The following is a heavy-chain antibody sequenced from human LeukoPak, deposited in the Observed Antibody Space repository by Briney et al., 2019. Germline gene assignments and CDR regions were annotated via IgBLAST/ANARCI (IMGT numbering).Heavy chain of an antibody. V-gene: IGHV1-46*01. J-gene: IGHJ1*01. CDR2: INPNGGST. D-gene: IGHD5-24*01. Sequence: ASVKVSCKASGYTFISHYINWVRQAPGQGLEWMGIINPNGGSTTYGQKSQGRVTMTRDTSTSTVYMELSSLRSEDTAVYYCARRDVDMATITYWGQGTLVTVSS. CDR3: ARRDVDMATITY. CDR1: GYTFISHY.